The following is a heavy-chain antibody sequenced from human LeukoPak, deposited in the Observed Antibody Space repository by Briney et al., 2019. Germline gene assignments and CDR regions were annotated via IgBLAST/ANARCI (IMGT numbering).Heavy chain of an antibody. D-gene: IGHD6-6*01. Sequence: SVKVSCKASGGTFSSYAISWVRQAPGQGLEWMGGIIPIFGTANYAQKFQGRVTITTDESTSTAYMELSSLRSEDRAVYYCARDVAYSSSSPEDDYWGQGTLVTVSS. J-gene: IGHJ4*02. CDR1: GGTFSSYA. CDR3: ARDVAYSSSSPEDDY. V-gene: IGHV1-69*05. CDR2: IIPIFGTA.